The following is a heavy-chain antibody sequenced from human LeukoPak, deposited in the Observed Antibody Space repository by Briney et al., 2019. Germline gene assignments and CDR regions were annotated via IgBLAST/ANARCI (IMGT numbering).Heavy chain of an antibody. J-gene: IGHJ5*02. CDR2: IIPIFGTA. CDR3: ARTSRRGGYSYGYKDT. Sequence: ASVKVSCKASGGTLSSYAISWVRQAPGQGLEWMGGIIPIFGTANYAQKFQGRVTITADKSTSTAYMELSSLRSEDTAVYYCARTSRRGGYSYGYKDTWGQGTLVTVSS. V-gene: IGHV1-69*06. D-gene: IGHD5-18*01. CDR1: GGTLSSYA.